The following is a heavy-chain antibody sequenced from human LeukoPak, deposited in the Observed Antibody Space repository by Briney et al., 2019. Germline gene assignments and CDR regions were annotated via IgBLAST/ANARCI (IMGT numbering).Heavy chain of an antibody. D-gene: IGHD3-22*01. CDR1: GYTFTSYD. CDR2: MNPNSGNT. J-gene: IGHJ4*02. Sequence: ASVKVSCKASGYTFTSYDINWVRQATGQGLEWMGWMNPNSGNTGYAQKFQGRVTMTRNTSISTAYMELSSLRSEDTAVYYCARAPWDSSGYYGENYWGQVTLVTVPS. CDR3: ARAPWDSSGYYGENY. V-gene: IGHV1-8*01.